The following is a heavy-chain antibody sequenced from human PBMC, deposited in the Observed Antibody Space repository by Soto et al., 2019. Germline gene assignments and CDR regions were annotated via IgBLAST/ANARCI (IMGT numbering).Heavy chain of an antibody. CDR3: VKDWTGDKCPCVVV. Sequence: EVQLLESGGGLVQPGWSLRLPCAASGFTFSTYAMSWIRQAPGEGRDWGSTFSGSGGRTGGRTYYADSVKGRFTISRDDPKSTRYLQMNSLRVEDTALYYCVKDWTGDKCPCVVVWGPGTTVTVSS. V-gene: IGHV3-23*01. CDR2: FSGSGGRTGGRT. J-gene: IGHJ6*02. D-gene: IGHD2-8*02. CDR1: GFTFSTYA.